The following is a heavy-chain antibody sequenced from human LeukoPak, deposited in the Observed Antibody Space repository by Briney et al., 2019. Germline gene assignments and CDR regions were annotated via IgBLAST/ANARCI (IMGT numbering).Heavy chain of an antibody. D-gene: IGHD6-13*01. CDR1: GDSISSGGYS. CDR2: IHDSVST. J-gene: IGHJ5*02. Sequence: SETLSLTCAVSGDSISSGGYSWSWIRQTPGKGLEWIAYIHDSVSTYNNPSLKTRLSISIDTSKNQFSLKLNSVTAADTAVYYCARVVATAGNNWFDPWGQGTLVTVSS. CDR3: ARVVATAGNNWFDP. V-gene: IGHV4-30-4*07.